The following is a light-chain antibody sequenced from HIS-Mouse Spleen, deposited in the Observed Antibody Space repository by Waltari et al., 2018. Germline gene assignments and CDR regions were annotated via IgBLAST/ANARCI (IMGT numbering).Light chain of an antibody. CDR2: EGS. CDR3: CSYAGSSTWV. J-gene: IGLJ3*02. V-gene: IGLV2-23*01. CDR1: SSDVGSYNL. Sequence: QSALTQPASVSGSPGQSITISCTGTSSDVGSYNLVSWYQQHLGKAPKIMIYEGSKRPSGVSTRFSGSKSGNTASLTISVLQAEDEADYYCCSYAGSSTWVFGGGTKLTVL.